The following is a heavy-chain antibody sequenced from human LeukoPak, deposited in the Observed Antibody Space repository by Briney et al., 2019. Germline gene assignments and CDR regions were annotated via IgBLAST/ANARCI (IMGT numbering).Heavy chain of an antibody. CDR1: GFTFSSYW. V-gene: IGHV3-7*01. D-gene: IGHD3-16*02. CDR2: IKQGGSEK. J-gene: IGHJ4*02. CDR3: ARDRDYVWGSYRYSPLFDY. Sequence: GGSLRLSCAASGFTFSSYWMSWVRQAPGKGLEWVANIKQGGSEKYYVDSVKGRFTISRDNAKNSLYLQMNSLRAEDTAVYYCARDRDYVWGSYRYSPLFDYWGQGTLVTVSS.